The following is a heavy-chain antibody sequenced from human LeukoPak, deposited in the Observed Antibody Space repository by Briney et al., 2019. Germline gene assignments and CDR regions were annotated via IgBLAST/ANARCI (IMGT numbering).Heavy chain of an antibody. CDR2: ISAYNGNT. CDR1: GYTFTSYD. CDR3: ARMGNYYDSSGSYDAFAF. J-gene: IGHJ3*01. Sequence: ASVKVSCKDSGYTFTSYDISWVRQAPGQGLEWMGWISAYNGNTNYAQKLQGRVTMATDTSTSTAYMELRSLRSDDTAVYYCARMGNYYDSSGSYDAFAFWGQGKMVTVSS. V-gene: IGHV1-18*01. D-gene: IGHD3-22*01.